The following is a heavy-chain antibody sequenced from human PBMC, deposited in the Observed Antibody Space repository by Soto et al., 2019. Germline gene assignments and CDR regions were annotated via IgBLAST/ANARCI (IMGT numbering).Heavy chain of an antibody. Sequence: QGQLVQSGGEVTKPGASVKVSCNSSGYTFSSYGISWVRQAPGQGLEWMGWISPYSGHTKEAPKVLGRITLTTETSTGTAYMELRSLASDDTAVYYCARDRCTTAKCYTHHLDVWGQGTTVIVSS. D-gene: IGHD2-8*01. V-gene: IGHV1-18*04. CDR3: ARDRCTTAKCYTHHLDV. J-gene: IGHJ6*02. CDR1: GYTFSSYG. CDR2: ISPYSGHT.